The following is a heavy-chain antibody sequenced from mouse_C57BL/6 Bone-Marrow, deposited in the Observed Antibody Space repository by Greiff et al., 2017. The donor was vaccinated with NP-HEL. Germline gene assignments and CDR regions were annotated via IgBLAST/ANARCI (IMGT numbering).Heavy chain of an antibody. J-gene: IGHJ1*03. CDR1: GFSINSDCY. CDR3: ARERDYYGSSYWYFDV. CDR2: TFYSGIT. D-gene: IGHD1-1*01. V-gene: IGHV3-3*01. Sequence: EVKLQESGPSLVRPSQTLSLTCTVTGFSINSDCYWIWIRQFPGNKLEYIGYTFYSGITYYNPSLESRTYITRDTSKNQFSLKLSSVTTEDTATYYCARERDYYGSSYWYFDVWGTGTTVTVSS.